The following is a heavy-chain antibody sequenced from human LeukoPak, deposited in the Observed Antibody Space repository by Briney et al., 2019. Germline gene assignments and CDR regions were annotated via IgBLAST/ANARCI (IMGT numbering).Heavy chain of an antibody. CDR3: ARGGYSSSWYAFDY. V-gene: IGHV4-38-2*02. J-gene: IGHJ4*02. CDR1: GYSISSGYY. CDR2: IYHSGST. D-gene: IGHD6-13*01. Sequence: SETLSLTCTVSGYSISSGYYWGWIRQPPGKGLEWIGSIYHSGSTNYNPSLKSRVTISVDTSKNQFSLKLSSVTAADTAVYYCARGGYSSSWYAFDYWGQGTLVTVSS.